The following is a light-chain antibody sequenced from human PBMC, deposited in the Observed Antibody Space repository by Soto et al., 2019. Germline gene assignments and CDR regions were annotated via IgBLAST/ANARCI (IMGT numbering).Light chain of an antibody. V-gene: IGKV1D-13*01. Sequence: IQMTQSPSSVSASVGDRVTITCRASQGISSALAWYQQQPGKAPKLLIYDASSLESGVPSRFSGSGSGTDFTLTITSLQPKDFAVYYCQQYNNWPWTFGQGTKVDI. J-gene: IGKJ1*01. CDR2: DAS. CDR3: QQYNNWPWT. CDR1: QGISSA.